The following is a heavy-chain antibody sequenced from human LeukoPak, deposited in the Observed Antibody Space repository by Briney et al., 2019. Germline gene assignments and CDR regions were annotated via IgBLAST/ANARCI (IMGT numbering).Heavy chain of an antibody. D-gene: IGHD5-24*01. CDR1: GYTFTSYA. CDR2: SNAGNGNT. Sequence: ASVKVSCKASGYTFTSYAMHWVRQAPGQRLEWMGWSNAGNGNTKYSQEFQGRVTITRDTSASTAYMELSSLRSEDTAVYYCARIGREMATKGYWGQGTLVTVSS. CDR3: ARIGREMATKGY. V-gene: IGHV1-3*02. J-gene: IGHJ4*02.